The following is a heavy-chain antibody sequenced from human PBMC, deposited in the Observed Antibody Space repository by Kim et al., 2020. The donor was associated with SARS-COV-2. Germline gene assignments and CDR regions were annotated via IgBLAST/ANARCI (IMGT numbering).Heavy chain of an antibody. CDR2: INAGNGNT. D-gene: IGHD3-10*01. J-gene: IGHJ6*02. CDR1: GYTFTSYA. Sequence: ASVKVSCQASGYTFTSYAMHWVRQAPGQRLEWMGWINAGNGNTKYSQKLQGRVTITRDTSASTAYMELSSLRSEDTAVYYCARDGSYYGMDVWGLGTTVTVSS. CDR3: ARDGSYYGMDV. V-gene: IGHV1-3*01.